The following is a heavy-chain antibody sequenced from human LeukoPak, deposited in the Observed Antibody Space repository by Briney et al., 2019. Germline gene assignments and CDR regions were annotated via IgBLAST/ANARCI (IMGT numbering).Heavy chain of an antibody. CDR1: GGTFSSYA. CDR2: IIPILGIA. D-gene: IGHD3-16*02. Sequence: SVKVSCKASGGTFSSYAISWVRQAPGQGLEWMGRIIPILGIANYAQKFQGRVTITADKSTSTAYMELSSLRSEDTAVYYCAKANLYDYVWGSHRMPSFDYWGQGTLVTVSS. CDR3: AKANLYDYVWGSHRMPSFDY. V-gene: IGHV1-69*04. J-gene: IGHJ4*02.